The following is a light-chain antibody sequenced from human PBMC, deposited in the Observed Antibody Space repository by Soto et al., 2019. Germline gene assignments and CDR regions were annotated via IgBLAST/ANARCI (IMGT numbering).Light chain of an antibody. CDR1: QSVGSK. V-gene: IGKV3-15*01. CDR2: GAS. CDR3: QHYNDWPPTWT. Sequence: EIVMTQSPATLSVSPGERATLSCRASQSVGSKLAWYQQKPGQAPRVLIHGASTRATGIPARFSGSGSGTEFTLTISSLQSEDFAVYYCQHYNDWPPTWTLGQGTRVEIK. J-gene: IGKJ1*01.